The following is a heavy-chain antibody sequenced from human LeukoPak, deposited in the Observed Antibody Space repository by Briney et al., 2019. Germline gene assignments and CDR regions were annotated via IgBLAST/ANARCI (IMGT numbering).Heavy chain of an antibody. Sequence: SETLSLTCTVSGGSISSGGYYWSWIRQPPGKGLEWIGYIYHSGSTYYNPSLKSRVTISVDRSKNQFSLKLSSVTAADTAVYYCVRWLCSSTSCYGRSYFDYWGQGALVTVSS. D-gene: IGHD2-2*01. V-gene: IGHV4-30-2*01. J-gene: IGHJ4*02. CDR3: VRWLCSSTSCYGRSYFDY. CDR1: GGSISSGGYY. CDR2: IYHSGST.